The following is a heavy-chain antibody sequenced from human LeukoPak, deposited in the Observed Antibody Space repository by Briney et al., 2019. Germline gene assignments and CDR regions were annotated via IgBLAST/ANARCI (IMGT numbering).Heavy chain of an antibody. J-gene: IGHJ3*02. D-gene: IGHD2-2*01. CDR2: MNPNSGNT. V-gene: IGHV1-8*01. CDR1: GYTFSIYH. CDR3: ARGCSSTSCTGAFDI. Sequence: GASVKVSCKASGYTFSIYHINWVRQATGQGLEWMGWMNPNSGNTGYAQKFQGRVTITRNTSISTAYMELSSLRSEDTAVYYCARGCSSTSCTGAFDIWGQGTMVTVSS.